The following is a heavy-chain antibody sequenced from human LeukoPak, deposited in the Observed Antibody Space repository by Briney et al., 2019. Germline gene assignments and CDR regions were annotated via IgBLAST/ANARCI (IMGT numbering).Heavy chain of an antibody. J-gene: IGHJ4*02. CDR1: GFTFSSYS. Sequence: GGSLRLSCAASGFTFSSYSMNWVRQAPGKGLEWVSSISSSSSYIYYADSVKGRFTISRDNAKNSLYLQMNNLRAEDTAVYYCASSISSSSDYWGQGTLVTVSS. CDR2: ISSSSSYI. CDR3: ASSISSSSDY. D-gene: IGHD6-13*01. V-gene: IGHV3-21*01.